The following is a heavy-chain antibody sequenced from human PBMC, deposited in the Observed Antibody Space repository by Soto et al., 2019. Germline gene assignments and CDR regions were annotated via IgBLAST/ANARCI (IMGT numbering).Heavy chain of an antibody. V-gene: IGHV1-46*01. CDR1: GDTFTSYY. D-gene: IGHD4-4*01. CDR2: INPSGGST. Sequence: ASVKVSCKASGDTFTSYYMHWVRQAPGQGLEWMGIINPSGGSTSYAQKFQGRVTMTRDTSTSTVYMELSSLRSEDTAVYYCARDQAVTRDFDYWGQGTLVTVSS. CDR3: ARDQAVTRDFDY. J-gene: IGHJ4*02.